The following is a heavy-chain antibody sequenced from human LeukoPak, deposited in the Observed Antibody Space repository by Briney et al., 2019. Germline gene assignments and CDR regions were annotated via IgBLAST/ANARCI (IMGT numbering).Heavy chain of an antibody. CDR1: GFTFSSYA. CDR3: AKVSPHSSSWPFDY. Sequence: PGRSLRLSCAASGFTFSSYAMHWVRQAPGKGLEWVAVISYDGSNKYYADSVKGRFTISRDNSKNTLYLQMNSLRAEDTAVYYCAKVSPHSSSWPFDYWGQGTLVTVSS. D-gene: IGHD6-13*01. CDR2: ISYDGSNK. J-gene: IGHJ4*02. V-gene: IGHV3-30-3*01.